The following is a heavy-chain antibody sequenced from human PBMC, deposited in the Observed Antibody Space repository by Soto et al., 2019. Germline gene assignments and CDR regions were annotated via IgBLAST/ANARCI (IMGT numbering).Heavy chain of an antibody. D-gene: IGHD6-19*01. CDR2: IYYSGST. V-gene: IGHV4-59*01. J-gene: IGHJ4*02. CDR1: GGSISSYY. Sequence: PSETLSLTCTVSGGSISSYYWSWIRQPPGKGLEWIGYIYYSGSTNYNPSLKSRVTISVDTSKNQFSLKLSSVTAADTAVYYCAREVGPVISSGWQYYFDYWGQGTLVTVSS. CDR3: AREVGPVISSGWQYYFDY.